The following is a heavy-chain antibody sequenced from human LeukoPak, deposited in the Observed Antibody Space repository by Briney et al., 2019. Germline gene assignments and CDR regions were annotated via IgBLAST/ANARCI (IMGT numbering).Heavy chain of an antibody. CDR1: GFTFDDYG. CDR2: INWNGAST. CDR3: ARWRTYIQGFFDP. V-gene: IGHV3-20*04. J-gene: IGHJ5*02. D-gene: IGHD1/OR15-1a*01. Sequence: GGSLRLPCVASGFTFDDYGMGWVRQAPGKGLEWVSGINWNGASTGYADSVRGRFTISRDNAKNSLYLQMNSLRAEDTAVYYCARWRTYIQGFFDPWGQGTLVTVSS.